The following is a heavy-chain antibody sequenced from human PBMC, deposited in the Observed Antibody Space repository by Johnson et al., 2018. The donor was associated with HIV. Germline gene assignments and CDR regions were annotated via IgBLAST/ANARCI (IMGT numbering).Heavy chain of an antibody. V-gene: IGHV3-53*01. D-gene: IGHD5-12*01. CDR3: ARVLRYSGYEYAFDI. CDR1: GFTVSSNY. J-gene: IGHJ3*02. CDR2: IYNDGNT. Sequence: VQLVEFGGGVVQPGRSLRLSCAASGFTVSSNYMSWVRQAPGKGLEWVSVIYNDGNTYYADSVKGRFTISRDNSKNTLYLQMNSLRAEDTAVYYCARVLRYSGYEYAFDIWGQGTMVTVSS.